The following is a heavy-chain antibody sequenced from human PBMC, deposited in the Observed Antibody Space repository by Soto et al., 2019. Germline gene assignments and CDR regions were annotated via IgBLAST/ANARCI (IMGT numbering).Heavy chain of an antibody. Sequence: QVQLVQSGAEVKKPGASVKVSCKASGYIFTGYYMYWVRQAPGQGLEWMGWSNPNSGDTNYAPKFQGRVTMTRDTSISTAYMELSRLRSDDTAVYYCAGNWNDGDDYFDYWGQGTLVTVSS. V-gene: IGHV1-2*02. CDR1: GYIFTGYY. D-gene: IGHD1-1*01. CDR3: AGNWNDGDDYFDY. J-gene: IGHJ4*02. CDR2: SNPNSGDT.